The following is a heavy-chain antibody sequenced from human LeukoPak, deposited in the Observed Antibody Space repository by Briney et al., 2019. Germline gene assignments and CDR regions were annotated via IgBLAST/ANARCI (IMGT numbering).Heavy chain of an antibody. V-gene: IGHV4-39*07. CDR1: GGSISSSSYY. CDR3: AIYSSSWDFDY. Sequence: NPSETLSLTCTVSGGSISSSSYYWGWIRQPPGKGLEWIGSIYYSGSTYYNPSLKSRVTISVDTSKNQFSLKLSSVTATDTAVYYCAIYSSSWDFDYWGQGTLVTVSS. CDR2: IYYSGST. D-gene: IGHD6-13*01. J-gene: IGHJ4*02.